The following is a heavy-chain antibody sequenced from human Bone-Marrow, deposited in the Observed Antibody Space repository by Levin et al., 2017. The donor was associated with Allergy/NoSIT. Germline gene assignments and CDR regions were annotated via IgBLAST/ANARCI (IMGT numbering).Heavy chain of an antibody. CDR1: GFTFSRYG. D-gene: IGHD3-10*01. Sequence: GGSLRLSCVASGFTFSRYGMHWVRQAPGEGLEWVAIIWYDATKKYYADSVKGRFTISRDSSKNTLYLQMSSLRAEDTAVYYCAREGYYYNSGDTYGMDVWGQGTTVTVSS. CDR2: IWYDATKK. V-gene: IGHV3-33*01. J-gene: IGHJ6*02. CDR3: AREGYYYNSGDTYGMDV.